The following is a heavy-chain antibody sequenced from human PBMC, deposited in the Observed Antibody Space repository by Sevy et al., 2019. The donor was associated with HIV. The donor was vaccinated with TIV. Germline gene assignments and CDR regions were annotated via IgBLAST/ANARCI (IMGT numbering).Heavy chain of an antibody. V-gene: IGHV3-30-3*01. CDR3: ARDPGSSWSSFDY. CDR2: ISYDGSHK. D-gene: IGHD6-13*01. J-gene: IGHJ4*02. CDR1: GFIFGSYA. Sequence: GGSPRLSCAASGFIFGSYAMNWVRQAPGKGLEWVAVISYDGSHKYYADSVKGRFTISRDSSKNTLYLQMHSLRTDDTAVYYCARDPGSSWSSFDYWGQGTLVTVSS.